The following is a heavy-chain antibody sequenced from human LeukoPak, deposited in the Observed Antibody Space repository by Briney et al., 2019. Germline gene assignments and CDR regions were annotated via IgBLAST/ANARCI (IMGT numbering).Heavy chain of an antibody. CDR1: GFTFSSYA. CDR2: ISGSGGST. D-gene: IGHD3-22*01. Sequence: GGSLRLSCAASGFTFSSYAMSWVRQAPGKGLEWVSAISGSGGSTYYADSVKGRFTISRDNSKNTLYLQMNSLRAEDTAVYYCARGPSYYYDSSGYYYFDYWGQGTLVTVSS. V-gene: IGHV3-23*01. J-gene: IGHJ4*02. CDR3: ARGPSYYYDSSGYYYFDY.